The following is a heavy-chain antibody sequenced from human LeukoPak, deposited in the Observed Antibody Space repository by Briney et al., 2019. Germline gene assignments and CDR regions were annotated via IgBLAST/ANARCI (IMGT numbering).Heavy chain of an antibody. CDR2: INHSGST. J-gene: IGHJ4*02. V-gene: IGHV4-34*01. D-gene: IGHD4-17*01. CDR1: GGSFSGYY. Sequence: SETLSLTCAVYGGSFSGYYWSWIRQPPGKGLEWIGEINHSGSTNYNPSLKSQVTISVDTSKNQFSLKLSSVTAADTAVYYCAAVTVTTYGNYNDYWGQGTLVTVSS. CDR3: AAVTVTTYGNYNDY.